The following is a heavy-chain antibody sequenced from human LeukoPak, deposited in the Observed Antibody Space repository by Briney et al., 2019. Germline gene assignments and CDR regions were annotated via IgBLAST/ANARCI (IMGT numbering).Heavy chain of an antibody. Sequence: GASVKVSCKASGYTFTGYYMHWVRQAPGQGLEWMGWINPNGGGTNYAQKFQGRVTMTRDTSISTAYMELSRLRSDDTAVYYCARGEGGSYYHLDYWGQGTLVTVSS. CDR3: ARGEGGSYYHLDY. CDR2: INPNGGGT. D-gene: IGHD1-26*01. CDR1: GYTFTGYY. V-gene: IGHV1-2*02. J-gene: IGHJ4*02.